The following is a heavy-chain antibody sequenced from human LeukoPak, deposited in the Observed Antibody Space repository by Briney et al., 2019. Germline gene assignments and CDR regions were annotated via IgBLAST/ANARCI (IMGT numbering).Heavy chain of an antibody. CDR1: GGSISSGGYS. Sequence: SETLSLACAVSGGSISSGGYSWSWIRQPPGKGLEWIGYIYHSGSTYYNPSLKSRVTISVDRSKNQFSLKLSSVTAADTAVYYCARDRVVGATDAFDIWGQGTMVTVSS. CDR2: IYHSGST. D-gene: IGHD1-26*01. V-gene: IGHV4-30-2*01. J-gene: IGHJ3*02. CDR3: ARDRVVGATDAFDI.